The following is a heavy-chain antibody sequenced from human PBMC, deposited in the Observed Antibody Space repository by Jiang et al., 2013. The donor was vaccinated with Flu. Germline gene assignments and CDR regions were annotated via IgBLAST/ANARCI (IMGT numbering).Heavy chain of an antibody. V-gene: IGHV1-69*10. CDR3: ARVSSSSWYTPFDY. Sequence: SSYAISWVRQAPGQGLEWMGGIIPILGIANYAQKFQGRVTITADKSTSTAYMELSSLRSEDTAVYYCARVSSSSWYTPFDYWGQGTLVTVSS. CDR1: SSYA. D-gene: IGHD6-13*01. J-gene: IGHJ4*02. CDR2: IIPILGIA.